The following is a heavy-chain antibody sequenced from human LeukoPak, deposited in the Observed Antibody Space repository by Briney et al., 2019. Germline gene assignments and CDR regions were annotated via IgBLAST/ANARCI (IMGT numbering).Heavy chain of an antibody. CDR3: ARDPYYGSGSYRSDDAFDI. V-gene: IGHV1-69*13. D-gene: IGHD3-10*01. J-gene: IGHJ3*02. CDR1: GGTFSSYA. CDR2: IIPIFGTA. Sequence: ASVKVSCKASGGTFSSYAISWVRQAPGQGLEWMGGIIPIFGTANYAQKFQGRVTITADESTSTAYMELSSLRSEDTAVYYCARDPYYGSGSYRSDDAFDIWGQGTMVTVSS.